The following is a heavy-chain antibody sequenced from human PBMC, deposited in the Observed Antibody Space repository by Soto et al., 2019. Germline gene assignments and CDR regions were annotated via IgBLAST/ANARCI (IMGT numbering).Heavy chain of an antibody. D-gene: IGHD4-17*01. J-gene: IGHJ4*02. Sequence: PGESLKISCKGSGYSFTSYWIGWVRQMPGKGLEWMGIIYPGDSDTRYSPSFQGQVTISADKSISTVYMELSSLRSEDTAVYYCARDAYDYGDFAGIGYWGQGTLVTVSS. CDR1: GYSFTSYW. CDR2: IYPGDSDT. CDR3: ARDAYDYGDFAGIGY. V-gene: IGHV5-51*01.